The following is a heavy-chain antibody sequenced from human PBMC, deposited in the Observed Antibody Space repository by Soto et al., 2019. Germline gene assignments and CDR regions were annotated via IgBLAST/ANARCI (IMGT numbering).Heavy chain of an antibody. V-gene: IGHV1-18*01. CDR1: AYTFADYG. CDR3: AKNLVGLRELLANWFDP. J-gene: IGHJ5*02. CDR2: ISAFNGNT. Sequence: ASVKVSCKSSAYTFADYGIIWVRQAPGQGLEWMGWISAFNGNTNYAQKFQDRVTMTTDTSTTTAYMELRSLRSDDTAVYYCAKNLVGLRELLANWFDPWGQGTLVTVSS. D-gene: IGHD1-26*01.